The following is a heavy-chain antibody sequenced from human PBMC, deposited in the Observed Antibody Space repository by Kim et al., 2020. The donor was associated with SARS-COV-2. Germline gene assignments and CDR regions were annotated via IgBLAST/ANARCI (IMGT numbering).Heavy chain of an antibody. CDR1: GYTFTSYG. V-gene: IGHV1-18*01. D-gene: IGHD6-13*01. CDR2: ISAYNGNT. CDR3: ARDRYSSSWYFVTAIRHYYYYMDV. Sequence: ASVKVSCKASGYTFTSYGISWVRQAPGQGLEWMGWISAYNGNTNYAQKLQGRVTMTTDTSTSTAYMELRSLRSDDTAVYYCARDRYSSSWYFVTAIRHYYYYMDVWGKGTTVTVSS. J-gene: IGHJ6*03.